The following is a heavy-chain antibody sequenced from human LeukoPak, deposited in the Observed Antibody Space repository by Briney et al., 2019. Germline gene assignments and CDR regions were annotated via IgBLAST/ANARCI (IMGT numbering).Heavy chain of an antibody. J-gene: IGHJ5*02. Sequence: GASVKVSCKASGYTFTGYYMHWVRQAPGQGLEWMGRINPNSGGTNYAQKFQGRVTMTRDTSISTAYMELSRLRPDDTAVYYCARDPAGRGVANWFDPWGQGTLVTVSS. D-gene: IGHD2-8*01. CDR1: GYTFTGYY. V-gene: IGHV1-2*06. CDR3: ARDPAGRGVANWFDP. CDR2: INPNSGGT.